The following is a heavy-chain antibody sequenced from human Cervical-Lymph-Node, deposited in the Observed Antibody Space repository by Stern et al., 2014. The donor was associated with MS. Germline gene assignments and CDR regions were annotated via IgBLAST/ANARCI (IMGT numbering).Heavy chain of an antibody. D-gene: IGHD4-23*01. CDR2: IKQDGIEK. Sequence: VQLVQSGGGLVQPGGSLRLSCAASGFTFSSYWMAWVRQAPGKGPEWVANIKQDGIEKHYVDSVKGRFTIFRDSAKNSLYLQMYSLRAEDTAVYYCARDVGGNLDYWGQGTLVTVSS. J-gene: IGHJ4*02. V-gene: IGHV3-7*01. CDR3: ARDVGGNLDY. CDR1: GFTFSSYW.